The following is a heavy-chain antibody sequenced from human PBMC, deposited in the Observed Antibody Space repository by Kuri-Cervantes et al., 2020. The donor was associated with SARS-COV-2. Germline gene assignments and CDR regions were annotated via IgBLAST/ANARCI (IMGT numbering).Heavy chain of an antibody. D-gene: IGHD1-26*01. CDR3: ARLVGATGAFDI. CDR1: GGSISSYY. Sequence: GSLRLSCTVSGGSISSYYWSWIRQPPGKGLEWIGYIHYRGSSKYNPSLTTRVTISVDTSKNQFSLKLSSVTAADTAVYYCARLVGATGAFDIWGQGTMVTVSS. J-gene: IGHJ3*02. V-gene: IGHV4-59*08. CDR2: IHYRGSS.